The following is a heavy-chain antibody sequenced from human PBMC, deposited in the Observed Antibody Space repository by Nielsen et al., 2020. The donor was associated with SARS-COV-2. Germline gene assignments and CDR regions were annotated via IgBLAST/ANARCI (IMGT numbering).Heavy chain of an antibody. V-gene: IGHV3-30-3*01. Sequence: GKGLEWVAVISYDGSNKYYADSVKGRFTISRDNSKNTLYLQMNSLRAEDTAVYYCASKPFDIGVGYWGQGTLVTVSS. D-gene: IGHD2-15*01. J-gene: IGHJ4*02. CDR2: ISYDGSNK. CDR3: ASKPFDIGVGY.